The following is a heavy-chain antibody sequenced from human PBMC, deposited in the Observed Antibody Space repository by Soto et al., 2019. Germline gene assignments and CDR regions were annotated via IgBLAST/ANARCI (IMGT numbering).Heavy chain of an antibody. CDR3: AKRGSRYFDY. V-gene: IGHV3-23*01. CDR1: GLHFSGYS. Sequence: GGSLRLSCAAAGLHFSGYSRNWVRQAPGKGLEWVSTISDGGGSRFYGDSVKGRFTISRDDSESTLYLQMNSLRAEDTAVYYCAKRGSRYFDYWGQGTLVTVSS. CDR2: ISDGGGSR. J-gene: IGHJ4*02.